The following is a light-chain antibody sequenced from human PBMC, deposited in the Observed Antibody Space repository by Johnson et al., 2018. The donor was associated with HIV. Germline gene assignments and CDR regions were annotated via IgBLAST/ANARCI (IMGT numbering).Light chain of an antibody. CDR2: DND. V-gene: IGLV1-51*01. CDR3: GVRDASPSPHYV. CDR1: SSNIGKNY. Sequence: QSVLTQPPSVSAAPGQKVTISCSGSSSNIGKNYVSWYQSLPGTAPKLLISDNDKRPSGIPDRFSGSKSGASATLDITGLQTGDEADYYCGVRDASPSPHYVVGTGTTITVL. J-gene: IGLJ1*01.